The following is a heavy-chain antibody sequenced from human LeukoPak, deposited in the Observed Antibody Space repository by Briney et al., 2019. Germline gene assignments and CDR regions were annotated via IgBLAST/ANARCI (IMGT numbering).Heavy chain of an antibody. CDR3: ARDEGFGYFDL. V-gene: IGHV3-13*01. J-gene: IGHJ2*01. CDR2: IGTAGDT. D-gene: IGHD2-15*01. Sequence: GGSLRLSCAASGFTFSSYDMHWVRHATGKGLEWVSAIGTAGDTYYLGSVKGRFTISRENAKNSLYLQMNSLRAGDTAVYYCARDEGFGYFDLWGRGTLVTVSS. CDR1: GFTFSSYD.